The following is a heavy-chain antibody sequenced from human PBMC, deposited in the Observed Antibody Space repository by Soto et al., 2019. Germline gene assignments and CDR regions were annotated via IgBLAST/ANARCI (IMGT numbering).Heavy chain of an antibody. CDR1: GYTFTGYY. Sequence: QVQLVQSGAEVKKPGASVKVSCKASGYTFTGYYMHWVRQAPGQGLEWMGWINPNSGGTNYAQKFQCGCTMSRDESSSTAYRELSRLRSDDTAVYYCARAPPYYYGSHGAFDIWGQGTMVTVSS. D-gene: IGHD3-10*01. J-gene: IGHJ3*02. V-gene: IGHV1-2*02. CDR3: ARAPPYYYGSHGAFDI. CDR2: INPNSGGT.